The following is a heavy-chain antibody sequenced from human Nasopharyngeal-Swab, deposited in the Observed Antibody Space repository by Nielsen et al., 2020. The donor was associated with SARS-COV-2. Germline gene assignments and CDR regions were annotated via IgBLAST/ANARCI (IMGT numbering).Heavy chain of an antibody. J-gene: IGHJ3*02. D-gene: IGHD3-22*01. V-gene: IGHV4-31*03. Sequence: LRLSCTVSGGSISSGGYYRSWIRQHPGKGLEWIGYIYYSGSTYYNPSLKSRVTISVDTSKNPFSLKLSSVTAADTAVYYCARARITMIVVVDAFDIWGQGTMVTVSS. CDR2: IYYSGST. CDR1: GGSISSGGYY. CDR3: ARARITMIVVVDAFDI.